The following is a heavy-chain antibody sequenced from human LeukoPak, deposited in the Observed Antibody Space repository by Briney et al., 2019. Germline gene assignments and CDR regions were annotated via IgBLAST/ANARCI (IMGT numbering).Heavy chain of an antibody. J-gene: IGHJ3*02. CDR3: ARQRSGWSYDAFHI. CDR2: INPNSGGT. D-gene: IGHD6-19*01. V-gene: IGHV1-2*06. Sequence: GASVKVSCKASRYTFTGYHMHWVRQAPGQGLEWMGRINPNSGGTNYAQKFQGRVTMTRDTSISTAYMELSRLRSDDTAVYYCARQRSGWSYDAFHIWGQGTMVTVSS. CDR1: RYTFTGYH.